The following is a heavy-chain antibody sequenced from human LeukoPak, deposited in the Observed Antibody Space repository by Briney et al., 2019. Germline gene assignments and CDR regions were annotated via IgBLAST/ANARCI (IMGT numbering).Heavy chain of an antibody. CDR3: AREAGLLWFGDWIGPFDI. CDR1: GGSISSGGYY. D-gene: IGHD3-10*01. J-gene: IGHJ3*02. Sequence: PSQTLSLTCTVSGGSISSGGYYWSWIRQPAGKGLEWIGYVDYAGITDFNPSLKSRVTISVDTSKNQFSLKLSSVTAADTAVYYCAREAGLLWFGDWIGPFDIWGQGTMVTVSS. CDR2: VDYAGIT. V-gene: IGHV4-61*10.